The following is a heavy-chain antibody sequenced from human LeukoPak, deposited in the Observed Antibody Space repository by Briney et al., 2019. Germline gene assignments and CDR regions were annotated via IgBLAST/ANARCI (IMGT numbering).Heavy chain of an antibody. Sequence: PSETLSLTCTVSGGSISSYYWSWIRQPPGKGLEWIGYIYYSGSTNYNPSLKSRVTMSVDTSKNQFSLKLSSVTAADTAVYYCANISPGIAVAGTLDYWGQGTLVTVSS. CDR3: ANISPGIAVAGTLDY. J-gene: IGHJ4*02. V-gene: IGHV4-59*01. D-gene: IGHD6-19*01. CDR2: IYYSGST. CDR1: GGSISSYY.